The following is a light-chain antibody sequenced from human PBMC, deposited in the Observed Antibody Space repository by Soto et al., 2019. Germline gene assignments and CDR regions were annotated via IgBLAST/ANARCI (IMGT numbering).Light chain of an antibody. CDR2: DAA. Sequence: VFSQSPSPLSLSPGERATLSCRASQSLSTYLAWDQQRPGQAPRLLIYDAAYRATDIPPRFSGSGSGTDFTLTISSLEPEDFAVYYCQQRRSGPPTITFGQGTRLEIK. V-gene: IGKV3-11*01. CDR3: QQRRSGPPTIT. J-gene: IGKJ5*01. CDR1: QSLSTY.